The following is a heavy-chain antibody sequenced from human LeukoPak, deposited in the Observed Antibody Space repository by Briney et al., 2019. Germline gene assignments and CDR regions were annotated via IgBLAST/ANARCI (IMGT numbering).Heavy chain of an antibody. D-gene: IGHD2-2*02. CDR1: GGSISSYY. J-gene: IGHJ4*02. CDR3: ARACPQPAAIAGGFDY. CDR2: IYTSGST. V-gene: IGHV4-4*07. Sequence: SETLSLTCTVSGGSISSYYWSWIRQPAGKGLEWIGRIYTSGSTNYNPSLKSRVTMSVDTSKNQFSLKLSSVTAADTAVYYCARACPQPAAIAGGFDYWGQGTLVTVSS.